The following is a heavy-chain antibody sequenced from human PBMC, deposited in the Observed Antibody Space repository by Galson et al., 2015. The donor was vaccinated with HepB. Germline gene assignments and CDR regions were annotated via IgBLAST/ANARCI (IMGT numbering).Heavy chain of an antibody. D-gene: IGHD3-3*01. Sequence: SLRLSCAASGFTFGSYWMNWVRQAPGKGLEWVANIKQYGSEKHYVDSAKGRFTISRDDAKNSLFLQMNTLIAEDTAVYYCAREARDGGGMDIWGQGTTVTVSS. J-gene: IGHJ6*02. V-gene: IGHV3-7*01. CDR1: GFTFGSYW. CDR2: IKQYGSEK. CDR3: AREARDGGGMDI.